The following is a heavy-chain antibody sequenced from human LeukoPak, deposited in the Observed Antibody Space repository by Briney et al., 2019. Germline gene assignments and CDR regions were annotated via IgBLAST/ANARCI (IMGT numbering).Heavy chain of an antibody. CDR2: ITSSSEDI. CDR3: AKGLSRDSFAVDY. Sequence: PGGSLRLSCGASGFVFSDYSINWVRQAPGKGLEWVSCITSSSEDIHYADSVKGRFTMSRDNAKNSLSLQMNNLSADDTAVYYCAKGLSRDSFAVDYWGQGTPVTVSS. CDR1: GFVFSDYS. D-gene: IGHD2-21*02. J-gene: IGHJ4*02. V-gene: IGHV3-21*01.